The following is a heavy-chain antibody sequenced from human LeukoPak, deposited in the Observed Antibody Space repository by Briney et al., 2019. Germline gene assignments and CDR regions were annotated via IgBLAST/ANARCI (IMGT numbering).Heavy chain of an antibody. CDR1: GFTFSTYG. CDR2: ISGSGGST. Sequence: GGSLRLSCAASGFTFSTYGMSWVRQAPGKGLEWVSAISGSGGSTYYADSVKGRFTISRDNSKNTLYLQMNSLRAEDTAVYYCAKLLRESSSWYVGAFDIWGQGTMVTVSS. V-gene: IGHV3-23*01. CDR3: AKLLRESSSWYVGAFDI. J-gene: IGHJ3*02. D-gene: IGHD6-13*01.